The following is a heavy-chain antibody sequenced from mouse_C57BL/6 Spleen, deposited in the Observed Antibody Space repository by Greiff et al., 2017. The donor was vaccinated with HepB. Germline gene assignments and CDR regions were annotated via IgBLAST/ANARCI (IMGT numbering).Heavy chain of an antibody. CDR3: ARVGTVVAVDY. V-gene: IGHV3-6*01. Sequence: EVKLQESGPGLVKPSQSLSLTCSVTGYSITSGYYWNWIRQFPGNKLEWMGYISYDGSNNYNPSLKNRISITRDTSKNQFFLKLNSVTTEDTATYYCARVGTVVAVDYWGQGTTLTVSS. J-gene: IGHJ2*01. D-gene: IGHD1-1*01. CDR2: ISYDGSN. CDR1: GYSITSGYY.